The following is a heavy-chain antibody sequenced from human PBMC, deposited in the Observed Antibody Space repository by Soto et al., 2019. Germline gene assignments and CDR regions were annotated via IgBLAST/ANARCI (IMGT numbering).Heavy chain of an antibody. CDR1: GGTFSNSA. V-gene: IGHV1-69*12. Sequence: QVHLEQSGAEVKKPGSSVKVSCKASGGTFSNSAISWVRQAPGQGLEWMGGIMPIFRTPDYAQKFQGRVTITADESTSKAYMELSGLRSDDTAVYYCARDKGRLQLGGNYYYILDVWGQGTTVTVSS. D-gene: IGHD1-1*01. CDR3: ARDKGRLQLGGNYYYILDV. J-gene: IGHJ6*02. CDR2: IMPIFRTP.